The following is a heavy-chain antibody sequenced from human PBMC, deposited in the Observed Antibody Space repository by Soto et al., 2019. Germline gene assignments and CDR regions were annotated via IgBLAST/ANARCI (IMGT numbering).Heavy chain of an antibody. CDR3: ARLFYGDYVFAFDI. Sequence: SETLSLTCTVSGGSISSSSYYWGWIRQPPGKGLEWIGSIYYSGSTYYNPSLKSRVTISVDTSKNQFSLKLSSVTAADTAVYYCARLFYGDYVFAFDIWGQGTMVTVSS. CDR1: GGSISSSSYY. D-gene: IGHD4-17*01. J-gene: IGHJ3*02. CDR2: IYYSGST. V-gene: IGHV4-39*01.